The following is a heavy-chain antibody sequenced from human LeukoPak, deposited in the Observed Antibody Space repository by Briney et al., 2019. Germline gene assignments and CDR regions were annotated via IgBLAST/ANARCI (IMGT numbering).Heavy chain of an antibody. Sequence: SETLSLTCAVYGGSFSGYYWSWIRQPPGKGLEWIGTIYHSGRTYYSPSLKSRVTMSVDPSNNQFSLNLRSVTAADTAVYYCARRRYYDGSGYLEWGQGTLLSVSP. CDR2: IYHSGRT. CDR1: GGSFSGYY. J-gene: IGHJ1*01. D-gene: IGHD3-22*01. V-gene: IGHV4-34*01. CDR3: ARRRYYDGSGYLE.